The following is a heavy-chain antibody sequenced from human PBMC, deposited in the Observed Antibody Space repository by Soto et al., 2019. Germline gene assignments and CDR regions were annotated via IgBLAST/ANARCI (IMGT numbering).Heavy chain of an antibody. CDR1: GGSISRSSYS. D-gene: IGHD2-15*01. V-gene: IGHV4-39*01. J-gene: IGHJ5*02. Sequence: PSETLSLTCTVPGGSISRSSYSWGWIRQPPGKGLEWIGTIYYSGSTYYNPSLKSRVTISVDTSKNQFSLKLSSVTAADTAVYYCATRQGGSYNWFDPWGQGTLVTV. CDR3: ATRQGGSYNWFDP. CDR2: IYYSGST.